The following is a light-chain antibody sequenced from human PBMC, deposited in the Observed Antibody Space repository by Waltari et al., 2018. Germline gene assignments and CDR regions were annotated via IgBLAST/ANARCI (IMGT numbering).Light chain of an antibody. CDR1: QSVNSD. CDR3: QQYNNWPPLT. J-gene: IGKJ4*01. Sequence: EIVMTQSPATLSVSPGERVTLSCRASQSVNSDLAWYQQKPGQAPRLLIYGASTSATGIPARFSGSGSGTEFTLTISSLQPEDFVVDYCQQYNNWPPLTFGGGTKVEIK. V-gene: IGKV3-15*01. CDR2: GAS.